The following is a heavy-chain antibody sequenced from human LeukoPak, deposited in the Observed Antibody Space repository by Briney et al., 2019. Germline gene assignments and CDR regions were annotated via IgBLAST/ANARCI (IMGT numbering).Heavy chain of an antibody. Sequence: ASVKVSCKASGYTFTRYYMDWVRQAPGQGLEWMGIINPSGGSTTYAQKFQGRVTMTRDTSTSTVYMEVSSLRSEDTAVYYCARVSSGLHYWGQGTLVTVSS. V-gene: IGHV1-46*01. CDR2: INPSGGST. CDR3: ARVSSGLHY. D-gene: IGHD3-22*01. CDR1: GYTFTRYY. J-gene: IGHJ4*02.